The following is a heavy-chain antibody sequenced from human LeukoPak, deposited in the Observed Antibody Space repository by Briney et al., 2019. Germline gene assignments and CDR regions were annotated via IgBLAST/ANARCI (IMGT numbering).Heavy chain of an antibody. Sequence: PGGSLRLSFAASGFTFSSYWMHWVRQAPGKGLVWVSHINTDGSITAYAGSMKGRFTISRDNAKNTLYLQMNSLRVEDTAVYYCARDLGGPFDYWGQGNLVTVSS. CDR3: ARDLGGPFDY. CDR2: INTDGSIT. D-gene: IGHD3-10*01. V-gene: IGHV3-74*01. J-gene: IGHJ4*02. CDR1: GFTFSSYW.